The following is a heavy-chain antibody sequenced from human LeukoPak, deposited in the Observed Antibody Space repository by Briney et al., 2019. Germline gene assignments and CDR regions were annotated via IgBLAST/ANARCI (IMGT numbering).Heavy chain of an antibody. J-gene: IGHJ4*02. CDR3: ARDQPPYSSSWQDY. CDR1: GFTFSSYS. CDR2: ISSSSLYI. Sequence: PGGSLRLSCAASGFTFSSYSMNWVRQAPGKGLEWVSSISSSSLYIYYADSVKGRFTISRDNAKNSLYLQMNSLRAEDTAVYYCARDQPPYSSSWQDYWGQGTLVTVSS. D-gene: IGHD6-13*01. V-gene: IGHV3-21*01.